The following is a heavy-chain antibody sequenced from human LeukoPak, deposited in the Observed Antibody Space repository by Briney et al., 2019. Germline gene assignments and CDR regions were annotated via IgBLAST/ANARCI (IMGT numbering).Heavy chain of an antibody. Sequence: GGSLRLSCAASGFTFSSCWMSWVRQAPGKGLEWVANIKQDGSEKYYVDSVKGRFTISRDNAKNSLYLQMNSLRAEDTAVYYCARDYGDYYFDYWGQGTLATVSS. CDR3: ARDYGDYYFDY. D-gene: IGHD4-17*01. J-gene: IGHJ4*02. V-gene: IGHV3-7*01. CDR1: GFTFSSCW. CDR2: IKQDGSEK.